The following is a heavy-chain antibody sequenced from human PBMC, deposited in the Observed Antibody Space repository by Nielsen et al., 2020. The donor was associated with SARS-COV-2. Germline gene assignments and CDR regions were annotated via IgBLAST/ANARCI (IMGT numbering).Heavy chain of an antibody. CDR2: INAGNGNT. D-gene: IGHD2-15*01. CDR3: ARVPPEWIPRYCSGGSCDPDAFDI. V-gene: IGHV1-3*01. Sequence: ASVKVSCKTSGYTFTSFAIHWVRQAPGQSLEWMGWINAGNGNTNYAQKLQGRVTMTTDTSTSTAYMELRSLRSDDTAVYYCARVPPEWIPRYCSGGSCDPDAFDIWGQGTMVTVSS. CDR1: GYTFTSFA. J-gene: IGHJ3*02.